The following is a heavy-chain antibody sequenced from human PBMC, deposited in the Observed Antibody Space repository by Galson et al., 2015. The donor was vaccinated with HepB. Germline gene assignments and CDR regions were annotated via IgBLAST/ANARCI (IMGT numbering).Heavy chain of an antibody. Sequence: SLRLSCAASGFTFSSYTMNWVRQAPGKGLGWVSSISHSSSFMYYADSVKGRFTISRDNARNSLYLQMSSLRAEDTAVYYCARGEAYCNFWSGSHFDHWGQGTLVTVSS. D-gene: IGHD3-3*01. CDR1: GFTFSSYT. V-gene: IGHV3-21*01. CDR3: ARGEAYCNFWSGSHFDH. J-gene: IGHJ4*02. CDR2: ISHSSSFM.